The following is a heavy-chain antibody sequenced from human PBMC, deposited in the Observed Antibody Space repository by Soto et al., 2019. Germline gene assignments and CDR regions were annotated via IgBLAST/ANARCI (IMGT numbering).Heavy chain of an antibody. Sequence: GGSLRLTCAASGFTFSSYAMSWVRQAPGKGLEWVSAISGSGSRTYYADSVKGRFTITRDNAKNTLYLQMRSLTAEDTAVYFCARHYNSGSYPLDCWGQGTLVTVSS. V-gene: IGHV3-23*01. J-gene: IGHJ4*02. CDR2: ISGSGSRT. D-gene: IGHD3-10*01. CDR3: ARHYNSGSYPLDC. CDR1: GFTFSSYA.